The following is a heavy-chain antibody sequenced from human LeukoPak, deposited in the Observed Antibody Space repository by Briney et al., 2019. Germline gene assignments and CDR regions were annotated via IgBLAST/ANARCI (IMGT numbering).Heavy chain of an antibody. J-gene: IGHJ4*02. CDR1: GYTFTDYY. D-gene: IGHD2-2*01. Sequence: ASVKVSCKASGYTFTDYYIHWVRQAPGQGLEWMGWINPNTGGTNYAQKFQGRVTMTRDTSISTAYMELSRLRSDETAVYYCARIHCSRTKCYFFDYWGQGTLVTVSS. CDR3: ARIHCSRTKCYFFDY. CDR2: INPNTGGT. V-gene: IGHV1-2*02.